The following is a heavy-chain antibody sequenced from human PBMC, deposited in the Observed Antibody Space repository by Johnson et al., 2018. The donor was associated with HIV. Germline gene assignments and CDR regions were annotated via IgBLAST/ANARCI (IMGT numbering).Heavy chain of an antibody. V-gene: IGHV3-33*01. J-gene: IGHJ3*02. Sequence: QVQLVESGGGVVQPGRSLRLSCAASGFTFSSYGMHWVRQAPGKGLEWVAVIWYDGSNKYYADSVKGRFTISRDNSKNTLSLQMNSLRAEDTALYYCARLKWELLDNDAFDIWGQGTMVTVSS. D-gene: IGHD1-26*01. CDR1: GFTFSSYG. CDR3: ARLKWELLDNDAFDI. CDR2: IWYDGSNK.